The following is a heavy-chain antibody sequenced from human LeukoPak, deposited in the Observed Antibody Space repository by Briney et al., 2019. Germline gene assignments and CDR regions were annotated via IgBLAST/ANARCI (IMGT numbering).Heavy chain of an antibody. CDR2: IYYSGST. J-gene: IGHJ3*02. V-gene: IGHV4-59*12. D-gene: IGHD1-26*01. CDR3: AREFVGATGAGDAFDI. Sequence: SETLSLTCTVSGGSISSYYWSWIRQPPGKGLEWIGYIYYSGSTNYNPSLKSRVTISVDTSKNQFSLKLSSVTAADTAVYYCAREFVGATGAGDAFDIWGQGTMVTVSS. CDR1: GGSISSYY.